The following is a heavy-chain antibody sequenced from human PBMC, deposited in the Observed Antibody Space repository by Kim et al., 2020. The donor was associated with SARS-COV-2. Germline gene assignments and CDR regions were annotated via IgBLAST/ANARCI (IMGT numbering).Heavy chain of an antibody. D-gene: IGHD2-21*02. Sequence: APVKGRFTISRDDSKNTLYLQMNSLKTEDTAVYYCTTATLVVTAMGYSDYWGQGTLVTVSS. V-gene: IGHV3-15*01. CDR3: TTATLVVTAMGYSDY. J-gene: IGHJ4*02.